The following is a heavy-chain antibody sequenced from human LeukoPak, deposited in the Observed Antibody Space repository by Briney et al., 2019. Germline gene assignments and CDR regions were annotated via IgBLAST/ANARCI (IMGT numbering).Heavy chain of an antibody. CDR2: INPNTGLT. D-gene: IGHD1-14*01. CDR3: ATTLRNNPP. CDR1: GYSFTAYD. Sequence: ASVKVSCKASGYSFTAYDINWVRQAAGQGLEWIGYINPNTGLTEYAQKFQGRVSLTRDTSITTAYMELNTLTSEDTAVYYCATTLRNNPPWGQGTLITVSS. J-gene: IGHJ5*02. V-gene: IGHV1-8*01.